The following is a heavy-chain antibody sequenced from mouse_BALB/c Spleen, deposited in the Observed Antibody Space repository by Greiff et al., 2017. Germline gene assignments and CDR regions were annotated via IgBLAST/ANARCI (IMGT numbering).Heavy chain of an antibody. CDR1: GYTFTSYV. D-gene: IGHD2-4*01. CDR2: INPYNDGT. V-gene: IGHV1-14*01. CDR3: ARGTLSTMITTSWFAY. Sequence: EVQGVESGPELVKPGASVKMSCKASGYTFTSYVMHWVKQKPGQGLEWIGYINPYNDGTKYNEKFKGKATLTSDKSSSTAYMELSSLTSEDSAVYYCARGTLSTMITTSWFAYWGQGTLVTVSA. J-gene: IGHJ3*01.